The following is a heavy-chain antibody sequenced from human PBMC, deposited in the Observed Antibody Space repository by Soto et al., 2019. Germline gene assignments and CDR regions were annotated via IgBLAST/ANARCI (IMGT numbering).Heavy chain of an antibody. J-gene: IGHJ5*02. CDR2: ISAYNGNT. V-gene: IGHV1-18*04. CDR1: GYTFTSYG. Sequence: ASVKVSCKASGYTFTSYGISWVRQAPGQGLEWMGWISAYNGNTNYAQKLQGRVTMTTDTSTSTAYMELRSLRSDDTAVYYCARVRAVAGKGHWFDPRGQGTLVTVSS. D-gene: IGHD6-19*01. CDR3: ARVRAVAGKGHWFDP.